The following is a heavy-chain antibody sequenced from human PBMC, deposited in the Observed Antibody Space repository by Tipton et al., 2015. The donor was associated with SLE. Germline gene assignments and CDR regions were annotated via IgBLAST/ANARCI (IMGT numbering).Heavy chain of an antibody. CDR1: DGTVSSHN. CDR2: RFSSGST. D-gene: IGHD2-15*01. V-gene: IGHV4-59*02. CDR3: ARGGCSGGSGGSCYPYYYGMDV. Sequence: GLVKPSETLSLTCSVSDGTVSSHNWGWIRQPPGKGLELVGHRFSSGSTNYNPSLKSRVTMSVDTSKNQFSLKLSSVTAADTAVYYCARGGCSGGSGGSCYPYYYGMDVWGQGTTVTVSS. J-gene: IGHJ6*02.